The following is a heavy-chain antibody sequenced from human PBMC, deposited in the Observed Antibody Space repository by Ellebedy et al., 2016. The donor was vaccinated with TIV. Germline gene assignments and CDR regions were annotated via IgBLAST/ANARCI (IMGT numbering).Heavy chain of an antibody. Sequence: ASVKVSCKASGYTFTSHGIIWVRQAPGQGLEWMGWISAYNGATNYARNLQDRVTMTTDTSTNTAYMELRSLRSDDTAVYYCARDMVQGMVARYLWFDYWGQGTLVTVSS. CDR1: GYTFTSHG. D-gene: IGHD5-12*01. CDR2: ISAYNGAT. V-gene: IGHV1-18*04. CDR3: ARDMVQGMVARYLWFDY. J-gene: IGHJ4*02.